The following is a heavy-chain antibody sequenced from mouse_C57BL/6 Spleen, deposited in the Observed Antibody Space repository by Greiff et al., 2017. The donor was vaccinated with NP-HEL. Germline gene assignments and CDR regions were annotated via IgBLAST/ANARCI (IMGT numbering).Heavy chain of an antibody. J-gene: IGHJ2*01. CDR1: GYAFSSSW. V-gene: IGHV1-82*01. Sequence: QVQLQQSGPELVKPGASVTLSCKASGYAFSSSWMNWVKQRPGKGLEWIGRIYPGDGDTNYNGKFKGKATLTADKSSSTAYMQLSSLTSEDSAVYFCASLYDGYGYFDYWGQGTTLTVSS. CDR2: IYPGDGDT. D-gene: IGHD2-3*01. CDR3: ASLYDGYGYFDY.